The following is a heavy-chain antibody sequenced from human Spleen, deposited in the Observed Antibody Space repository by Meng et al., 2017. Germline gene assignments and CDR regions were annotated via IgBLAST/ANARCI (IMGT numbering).Heavy chain of an antibody. CDR1: GFTFSGHW. D-gene: IGHD6-25*01. Sequence: GGSLRLSCAASGFTFSGHWMHWVRQAPGKGLEWVSSIRSSSSYIYYADSVKGRFTISRDNAKNSLYLQMNSLRAEDTAVYYCTRDHSGWFDPWGQGTPVTVSS. CDR3: TRDHSGWFDP. V-gene: IGHV3-21*01. J-gene: IGHJ5*02. CDR2: IRSSSSYI.